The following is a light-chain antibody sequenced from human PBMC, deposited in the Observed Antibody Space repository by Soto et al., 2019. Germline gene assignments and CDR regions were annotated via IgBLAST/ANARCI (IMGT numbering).Light chain of an antibody. CDR3: QQRSSS. Sequence: EIVLTQSPATLSLSPGESATLSCRASQSISTYLAWYQQKPGQAPRLLIYDASNRATGIPARFSGSGSGTDFTLTISSLEPEDFAVYYCQQRSSSFGGGTKVEIK. V-gene: IGKV3-11*01. CDR1: QSISTY. CDR2: DAS. J-gene: IGKJ4*01.